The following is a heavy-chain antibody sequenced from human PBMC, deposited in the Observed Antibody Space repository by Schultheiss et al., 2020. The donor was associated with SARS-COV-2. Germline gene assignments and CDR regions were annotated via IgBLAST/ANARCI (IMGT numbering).Heavy chain of an antibody. CDR3: AKVDTAMVSGGHAFDI. Sequence: GGSLRLSCAASGFTFSSYAMSWVRQAPGKGLEWVSAISGSGGSTYYADSVKGRFTISRDNSKNTLYLQMNSLRAEDTAVYYCAKVDTAMVSGGHAFDIWGQGTMVTVSS. D-gene: IGHD5-18*01. CDR1: GFTFSSYA. V-gene: IGHV3-23*01. CDR2: ISGSGGST. J-gene: IGHJ3*02.